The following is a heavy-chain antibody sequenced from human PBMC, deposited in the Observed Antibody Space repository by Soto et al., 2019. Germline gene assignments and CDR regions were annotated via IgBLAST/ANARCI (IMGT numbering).Heavy chain of an antibody. J-gene: IGHJ4*02. CDR3: AKGSPYGDYYFDY. Sequence: EVQLLESGGGLVQPGWSLRLSCAASGFTFNTYAMSWVRQAPGKGLEWVSAISATGGKTYYADSVKGRFTISRDQSRSTLYLQMDSLRAEDTAVYYCAKGSPYGDYYFDYWGQGTLVTVSS. D-gene: IGHD4-17*01. CDR2: ISATGGKT. CDR1: GFTFNTYA. V-gene: IGHV3-23*01.